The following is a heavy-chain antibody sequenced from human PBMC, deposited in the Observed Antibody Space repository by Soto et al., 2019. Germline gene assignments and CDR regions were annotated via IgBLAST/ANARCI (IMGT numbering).Heavy chain of an antibody. CDR1: GFTFSSYA. CDR2: ISYDGSNK. Sequence: GGALRLSCAASGFTFSSYAMHWVRQAPGKGLEWVAVISYDGSNKYYADSVKGRSTISRDNSKNTLYLQMNSLRAEDTAVYYCAKDLLTYYYYYGMDVWGQGTTVTVSS. J-gene: IGHJ6*02. CDR3: AKDLLTYYYYYGMDV. D-gene: IGHD1-26*01. V-gene: IGHV3-30-3*01.